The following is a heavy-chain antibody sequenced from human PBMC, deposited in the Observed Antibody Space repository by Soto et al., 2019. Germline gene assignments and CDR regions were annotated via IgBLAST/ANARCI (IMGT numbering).Heavy chain of an antibody. D-gene: IGHD3-10*01. CDR1: GYTFTSYY. CDR2: INPSGGST. V-gene: IGHV1-46*01. Sequence: ASVKVSCKASGYTFTSYYMHWVRQAPGRGLEWMGIINPSGGSTSYAQKFQGRVTMTRDTSTSTVYMELSSLRSEDTAVYYCARGAFPGSGSSSFDYWGQGTLVTVSS. J-gene: IGHJ4*02. CDR3: ARGAFPGSGSSSFDY.